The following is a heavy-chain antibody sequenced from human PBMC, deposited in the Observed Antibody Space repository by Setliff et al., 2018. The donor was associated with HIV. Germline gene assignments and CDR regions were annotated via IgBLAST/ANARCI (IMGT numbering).Heavy chain of an antibody. Sequence: GGSLRLSCAASGFTFSTYAMSWVRQAPGKGLEWVSDISGIGSSTYYADSVKGRFTISRDNSKNTLYLQMNSLRAEDTAVYYCAKGYGSGSYYPFDYWGQGTLVTVS. CDR2: ISGIGSST. V-gene: IGHV3-23*01. D-gene: IGHD3-10*01. J-gene: IGHJ4*02. CDR1: GFTFSTYA. CDR3: AKGYGSGSYYPFDY.